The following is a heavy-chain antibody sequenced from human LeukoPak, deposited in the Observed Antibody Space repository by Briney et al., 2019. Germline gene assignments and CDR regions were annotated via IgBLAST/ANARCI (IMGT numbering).Heavy chain of an antibody. CDR3: ARDIYGVSGNLHWFDP. CDR1: GGTVSSYV. J-gene: IGHJ5*02. V-gene: IGHV1-69*13. D-gene: IGHD3-10*01. Sequence: SVKVSCKASGGTVSSYVISWVRQAPGQGLEWMGGIIPIFGTANYAQKFQGRVTITAGESTSTAYIELSSLRSEDTAVYYCARDIYGVSGNLHWFDPWGQGTLVTVSS. CDR2: IIPIFGTA.